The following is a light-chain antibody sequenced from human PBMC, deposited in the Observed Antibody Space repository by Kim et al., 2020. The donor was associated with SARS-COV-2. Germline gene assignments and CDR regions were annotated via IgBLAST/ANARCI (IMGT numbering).Light chain of an antibody. V-gene: IGKV4-1*01. CDR2: WAS. J-gene: IGKJ4*01. CDR3: QQYYTRPLT. CDR1: QSVLYNSNNKNY. Sequence: ATINCKSSQSVLYNSNNKNYLAWYQQKAGQPPKLLIYWASTRESGVPDRFSGSGSGTDFTLTISSLQAEDVAVYYCQQYYTRPLTFGGGTKVDIK.